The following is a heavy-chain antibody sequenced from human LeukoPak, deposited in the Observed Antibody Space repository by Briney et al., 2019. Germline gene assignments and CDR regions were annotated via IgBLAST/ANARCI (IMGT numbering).Heavy chain of an antibody. CDR3: ALVTTVTYHY. J-gene: IGHJ4*02. CDR1: GFTFSTYS. CDR2: ISSSSSTI. Sequence: GGSLRLSCAASGFTFSTYSMNWVRQAPGKGLEWVSYISSSSSTIYYADSVKGRFTISRDNAKNSLYLQMNSLRDEDTAVYYCALVTTVTYHYWGQGTLVTASS. D-gene: IGHD4-17*01. V-gene: IGHV3-48*02.